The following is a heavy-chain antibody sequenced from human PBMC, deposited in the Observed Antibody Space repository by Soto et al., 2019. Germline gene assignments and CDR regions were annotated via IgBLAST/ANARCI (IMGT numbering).Heavy chain of an antibody. CDR2: TYYRSKWYN. CDR3: ARAYCIGGSCWPWSNWFDP. V-gene: IGHV6-1*01. CDR1: GDSVSSNSAA. Sequence: SQTLSLTCAISGDSVSSNSAAWNWIRQSPSRGLEWLGRTYYRSKWYNDYAVSVKSRITINPDTSKNQFSLQLNSVTPEDTAVYYCARAYCIGGSCWPWSNWFDPWGQATLVTVSS. D-gene: IGHD2-15*01. J-gene: IGHJ5*02.